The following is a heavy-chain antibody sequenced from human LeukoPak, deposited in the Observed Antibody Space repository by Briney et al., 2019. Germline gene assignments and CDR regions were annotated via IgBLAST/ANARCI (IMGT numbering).Heavy chain of an antibody. V-gene: IGHV3-7*01. CDR2: IKQDGSEK. D-gene: IGHD6-13*01. Sequence: GGSLRLACAGSGFTFSSYWMSWVRQAPGKGLEGVANIKQDGSEKYYVDSVMGRFTISRDNAKNSLYLQMNSLRAEDTAVYYCASIAAAGLDYWGQGTLVTVSS. J-gene: IGHJ4*02. CDR3: ASIAAAGLDY. CDR1: GFTFSSYW.